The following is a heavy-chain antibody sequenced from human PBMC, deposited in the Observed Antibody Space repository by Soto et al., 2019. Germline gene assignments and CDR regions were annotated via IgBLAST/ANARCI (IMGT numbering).Heavy chain of an antibody. CDR2: ISSSSSTI. V-gene: IGHV3-48*01. J-gene: IGHJ4*02. D-gene: IGHD1-7*01. CDR3: ARGVDWNYGGY. Sequence: GGSLRLSCAASGFTFNSYSMNWVRQAPGKGLEWVSYISSSSSTIYYADSVKGRFTISRDNDKNSLYLQMNSLRAEDTAVYYCARGVDWNYGGYWGQGTLVTVSS. CDR1: GFTFNSYS.